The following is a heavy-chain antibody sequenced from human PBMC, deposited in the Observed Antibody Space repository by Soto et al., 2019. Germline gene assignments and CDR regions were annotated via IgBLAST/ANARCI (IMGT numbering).Heavy chain of an antibody. CDR3: ARGGHIAVVTASFDN. CDR1: GYTFNTYY. J-gene: IGHJ4*02. V-gene: IGHV1-46*02. CDR2: IHPSGGGT. Sequence: QVQLVQSGAEVRKPGASVKVSCKPSGYTFNTYYLHWLRQAPGQALEWMGVIHPSGGGTTYAQKXLCRVTXXRDTSTTTVFMELSSLRSDDTAVYYCARGGHIAVVTASFDNWGQGTLVTVSS. D-gene: IGHD2-21*02.